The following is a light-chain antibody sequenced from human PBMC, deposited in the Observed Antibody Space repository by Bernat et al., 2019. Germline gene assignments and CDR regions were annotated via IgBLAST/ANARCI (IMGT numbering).Light chain of an antibody. J-gene: IGLJ1*01. CDR2: DVS. Sequence: QSALTQPASVSGSPGQSITISCTGTSSDVGGYNYVSWYQQHPVKAPKLMIYDVSNRPSGVSNLFSGSKSGNTTSLTISGLQAEDEADYYCSSYTSSSTLHVFGTGTKVTVL. CDR1: SSDVGGYNY. CDR3: SSYTSSSTLHV. V-gene: IGLV2-14*01.